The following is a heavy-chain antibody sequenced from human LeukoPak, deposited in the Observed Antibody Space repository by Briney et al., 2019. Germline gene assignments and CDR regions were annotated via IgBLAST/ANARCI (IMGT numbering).Heavy chain of an antibody. CDR2: RWYDGTNK. V-gene: IGHV3-30*02. D-gene: IGHD5/OR15-5a*01. J-gene: IGHJ3*02. CDR1: GFTFSSHG. CDR3: ASAYNYGVYAFDI. Sequence: PGGSLRLSCAASGFTFSSHGMHWVRRAPGKGLEWVAFRWYDGTNKDYADSVKGRFTISRDNSKNTLYLQMNSLRTEDTAVYYCASAYNYGVYAFDIWGQGTMVTVSS.